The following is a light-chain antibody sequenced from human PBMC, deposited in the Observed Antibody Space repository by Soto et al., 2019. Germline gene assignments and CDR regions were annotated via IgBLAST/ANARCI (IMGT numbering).Light chain of an antibody. CDR2: DVI. Sequence: QSALTQPASVSGSPGQSITISCTGTSSDIGGYNFVSWYQQHPGKAPKLMIYDVINRPSGVSNRFSGSKSGNTASLTISGLQAEDEADYYCSLYTSSSTPLFGGGTKLTVL. CDR1: SSDIGGYNF. J-gene: IGLJ2*01. V-gene: IGLV2-14*03. CDR3: SLYTSSSTPL.